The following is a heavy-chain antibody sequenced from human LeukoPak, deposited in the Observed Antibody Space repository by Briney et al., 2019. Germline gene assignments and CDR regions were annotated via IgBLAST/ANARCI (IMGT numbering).Heavy chain of an antibody. D-gene: IGHD6-19*01. J-gene: IGHJ4*02. CDR2: ISAYNGNT. Sequence: ASVKVSCKASGYTFTSYGISWVRQAPGQGLEWMGWISAYNGNTNYAQKLQGRVTMTRDTSISTAYMELSRLRSDDTAVYYCARKEDSSGNFDYWGQGTLVTVSS. CDR3: ARKEDSSGNFDY. CDR1: GYTFTSYG. V-gene: IGHV1-18*01.